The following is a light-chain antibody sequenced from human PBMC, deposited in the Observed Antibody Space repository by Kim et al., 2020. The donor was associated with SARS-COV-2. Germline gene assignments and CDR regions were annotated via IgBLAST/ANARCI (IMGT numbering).Light chain of an antibody. CDR2: DAS. Sequence: LSPGERATLSCSASQSVSSYLAWYQQKPGQAPRLLIYDASNRATGIPARFSGSGSGTDFTLTISSLEPEDFAVYYCQQRSNWPLYTFGQGTKLEI. J-gene: IGKJ2*01. CDR1: QSVSSY. V-gene: IGKV3-11*01. CDR3: QQRSNWPLYT.